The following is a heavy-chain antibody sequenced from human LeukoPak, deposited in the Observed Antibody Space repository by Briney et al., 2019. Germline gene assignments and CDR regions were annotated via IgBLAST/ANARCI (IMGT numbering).Heavy chain of an antibody. CDR1: GFTFITSS. V-gene: IGHV3-30*18. J-gene: IGHJ5*01. CDR2: TSYDGRSE. Sequence: GGSLRLSRVASGFTFITSSMHWVRQAPGKGLEWVAVTSYDGRSENYAESVKGRFSISRDNSNNTVYLQMSSLRPQDTAVYYCAKHYDYWSGYIRGFDSWGQGTLVTVSS. D-gene: IGHD3-3*01. CDR3: AKHYDYWSGYIRGFDS.